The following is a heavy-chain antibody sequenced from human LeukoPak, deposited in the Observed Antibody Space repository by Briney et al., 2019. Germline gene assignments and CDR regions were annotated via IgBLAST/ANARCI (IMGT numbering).Heavy chain of an antibody. CDR3: AKDLRRLDY. CDR2: IQYDGSDK. D-gene: IGHD6-19*01. CDR1: GFTFSTYW. J-gene: IGHJ4*02. V-gene: IGHV3-30*02. Sequence: GGSLRLSCAASGFTFSTYWMSWVRQAPGKGLEWVATIQYDGSDKYYADSVKGRFIISRDNSKNTLYFQMNSLRGDDTAVYFCAKDLRRLDYWGQGALVIVSS.